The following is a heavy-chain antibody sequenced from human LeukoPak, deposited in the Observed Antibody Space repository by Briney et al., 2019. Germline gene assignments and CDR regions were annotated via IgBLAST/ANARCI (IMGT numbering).Heavy chain of an antibody. CDR1: VYSFDQNG. Sequence: GGSLRLSCAASVYSFDQNGMSWVRQAPGKGLEWVSGINWNGDSTGYADSVKGRFTISTDNAKNSLYLQMNSLRAEDTAVYHCASDVSSGLMAMDVWGKGTTVTVSS. J-gene: IGHJ6*03. CDR2: INWNGDST. V-gene: IGHV3-20*01. D-gene: IGHD5-24*01. CDR3: ASDVSSGLMAMDV.